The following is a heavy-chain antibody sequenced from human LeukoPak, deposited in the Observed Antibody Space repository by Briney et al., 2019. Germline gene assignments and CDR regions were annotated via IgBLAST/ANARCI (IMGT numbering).Heavy chain of an antibody. CDR1: RFTFSNYW. Sequence: GGALRLSCVASRFTFSNYWLSWVRPAPGKGRERVGNIRQEGNEKYYVGSVRGRVTISRDNAKNSLYLQMNSVRAEDTYVYSCARHYDILTGTFLYNWGQGTLVTVSS. D-gene: IGHD3-9*01. J-gene: IGHJ4*02. V-gene: IGHV3-7*03. CDR3: ARHYDILTGTFLYN. CDR2: IRQEGNEK.